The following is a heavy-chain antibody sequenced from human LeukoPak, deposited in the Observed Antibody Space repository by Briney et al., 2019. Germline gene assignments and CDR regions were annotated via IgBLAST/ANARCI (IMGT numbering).Heavy chain of an antibody. CDR2: ISAYNGNT. Sequence: ASVKVSCKASGYTFTSYGISWVRQAPGQGLEWMGWISAYNGNTNYAQKLQGRVTMTTDTSTSTAYMELRSLRSDDTAVYYCARTAGWINYYDFWSGYYYYYYMDVWGKGTTVTVSS. V-gene: IGHV1-18*01. CDR3: ARTAGWINYYDFWSGYYYYYYMDV. CDR1: GYTFTSYG. J-gene: IGHJ6*03. D-gene: IGHD3-3*01.